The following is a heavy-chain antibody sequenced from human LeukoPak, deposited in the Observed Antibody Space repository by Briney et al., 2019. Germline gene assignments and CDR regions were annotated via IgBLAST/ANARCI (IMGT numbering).Heavy chain of an antibody. CDR3: ARDQEDFWSGLYHDY. V-gene: IGHV3-21*01. J-gene: IGHJ4*02. Sequence: GGSLRLSCAASGFTFSSYSMNWVRQAPGKGLEWVSSISSSSSYIYYADSVKGRFTISRDNAKNSLYLQMNSLRAEDTAVYYCARDQEDFWSGLYHDYWGQGTLVTVSS. CDR1: GFTFSSYS. D-gene: IGHD3-3*01. CDR2: ISSSSSYI.